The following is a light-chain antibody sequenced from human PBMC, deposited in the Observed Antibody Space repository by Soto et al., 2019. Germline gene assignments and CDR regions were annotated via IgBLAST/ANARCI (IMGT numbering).Light chain of an antibody. CDR2: DAS. V-gene: IGKV1-13*02. CDR1: QGISSA. Sequence: AIQLTQSPSSLSASVGDRVTITCRASQGISSALAWYQQKPGKAPKLLIYDASSLESWVPSRFSGSGSGTDFTLTISSLQPEDFATYYCQQFNSYPQTFGPGTKVDIK. CDR3: QQFNSYPQT. J-gene: IGKJ3*01.